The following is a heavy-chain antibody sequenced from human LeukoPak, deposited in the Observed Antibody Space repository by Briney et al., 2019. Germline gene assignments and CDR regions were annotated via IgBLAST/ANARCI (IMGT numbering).Heavy chain of an antibody. CDR1: GYTFTSYY. J-gene: IGHJ4*02. CDR2: INPSGGST. Sequence: ASVKVSCKASGYTFTSYYMHWVRQAPGQGLEWMGIINPSGGSTSYAQKFQGRVTMTRDTSTSTVYMELSSLRSEDTAVYYCARGANYYTNGVCSLFYWGQGTLVTVSS. D-gene: IGHD2-8*01. V-gene: IGHV1-46*01. CDR3: ARGANYYTNGVCSLFY.